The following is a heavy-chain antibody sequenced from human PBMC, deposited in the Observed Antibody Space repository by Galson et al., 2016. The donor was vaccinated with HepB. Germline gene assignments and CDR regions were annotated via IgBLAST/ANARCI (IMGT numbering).Heavy chain of an antibody. CDR3: ARDLRGPSVYFDN. CDR2: ISGSGGAI. D-gene: IGHD4-11*01. J-gene: IGHJ4*02. CDR1: GFTFDSYE. V-gene: IGHV3-48*03. Sequence: SLRLSCAASGFTFDSYEMNWVRQAPGKGLEWVAYISGSGGAIFHAGSVEGRFTISRDNAKSSLYLQMNSLRAEDTAVYYCARDLRGPSVYFDNWGQGTLVTVSS.